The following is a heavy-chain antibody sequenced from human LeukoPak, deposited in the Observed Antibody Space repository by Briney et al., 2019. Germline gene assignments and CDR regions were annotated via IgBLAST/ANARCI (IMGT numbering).Heavy chain of an antibody. CDR3: ARERGITMVRGATRNWFDP. V-gene: IGHV3-7*01. CDR1: GFTFHTYW. D-gene: IGHD3-10*01. J-gene: IGHJ5*02. CDR2: IKQDGSEK. Sequence: GGSLRLSCVASGFTFHTYWMSWVRQAPGKGLEWVANIKQDGSEKYYVDSVKGRFTISRDNAKNSLYVQMNSLRAEDTAVYYCARERGITMVRGATRNWFDPWGQGTLVTVSS.